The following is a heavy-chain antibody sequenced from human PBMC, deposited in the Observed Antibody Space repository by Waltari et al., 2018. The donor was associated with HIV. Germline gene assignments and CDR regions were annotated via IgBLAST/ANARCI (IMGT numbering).Heavy chain of an antibody. J-gene: IGHJ4*02. D-gene: IGHD5-18*01. CDR2: TKEDGSER. CDR3: ARSRGYSSLDY. Sequence: EVQMLESGGGLVQPGGSLRLSCATSGFIFTDYWMNWVRQAPGKGLGWVANTKEDGSERYYVDSVKGRFTISRDNAKSSLDLQMNSLRAEDTAVYYCARSRGYSSLDYWGQGALVTVSS. CDR1: GFIFTDYW. V-gene: IGHV3-7*01.